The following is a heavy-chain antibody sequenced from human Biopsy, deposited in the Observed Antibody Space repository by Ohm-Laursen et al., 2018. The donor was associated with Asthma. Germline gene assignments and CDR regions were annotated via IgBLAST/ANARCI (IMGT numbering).Heavy chain of an antibody. V-gene: IGHV4-31*11. CDR1: GGSINIGDYY. CDR3: ARGPPVDRED. Sequence: TLSLTWAVSGGSINIGDYYWGWIRQNPGKGLEWIGYIYYSGSTYYNPSLKSRVTISVDTSKNQFSLKLSSVTAADTAVYYCARGPPVDREDWGQGTLVTVSS. D-gene: IGHD5-24*01. CDR2: IYYSGST. J-gene: IGHJ4*02.